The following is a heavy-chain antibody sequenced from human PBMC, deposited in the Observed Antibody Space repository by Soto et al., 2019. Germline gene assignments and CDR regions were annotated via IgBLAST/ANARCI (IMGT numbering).Heavy chain of an antibody. CDR1: GFDFNKYA. Sequence: GGSLRLSCAAFGFDFNKYAMTWVRQAPGKGLQWISSITSNGDSTYYADSVKGRFATSRDNSKNTLYLQMNSLRADDTAVFYCAKDSPSYTTSPFYFDSWGQGTLVTVSS. D-gene: IGHD2-2*02. CDR3: AKDSPSYTTSPFYFDS. J-gene: IGHJ4*02. CDR2: ITSNGDST. V-gene: IGHV3-23*01.